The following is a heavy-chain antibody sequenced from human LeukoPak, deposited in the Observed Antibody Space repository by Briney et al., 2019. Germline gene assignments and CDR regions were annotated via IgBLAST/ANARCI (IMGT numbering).Heavy chain of an antibody. CDR1: GGSFRGYY. CDR3: ARGPFAPDV. J-gene: IGHJ6*02. Sequence: SEALSLTCGVYGGSFRGYYWSWIRQPPGKGLEWIGDINYSGITNYNPSLKSRVTISVDTSQNQFSLKLTSVTAADTAVYYCARGPFAPDVWGQGTTVTVSS. V-gene: IGHV4-34*01. CDR2: INYSGIT.